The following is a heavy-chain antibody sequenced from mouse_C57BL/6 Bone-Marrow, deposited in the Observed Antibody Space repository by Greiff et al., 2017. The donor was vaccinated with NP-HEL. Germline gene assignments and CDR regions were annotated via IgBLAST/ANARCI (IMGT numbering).Heavy chain of an antibody. J-gene: IGHJ2*01. V-gene: IGHV5-9*01. D-gene: IGHD3-2*02. Sequence: EVKLLESGGGLVQPGGSLKLSCAASGFTFSSYTMSWVRQTPEKRLEWVATISGGGGNTYYPDSVKGRFTISRDNAKNTLYLQMSSLRSEDTALYYCARHGELRLQYYFDYWGQGTTLTVSS. CDR3: ARHGELRLQYYFDY. CDR1: GFTFSSYT. CDR2: ISGGGGNT.